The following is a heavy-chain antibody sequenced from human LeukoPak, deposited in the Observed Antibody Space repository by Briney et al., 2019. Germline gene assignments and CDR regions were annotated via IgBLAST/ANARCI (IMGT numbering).Heavy chain of an antibody. CDR2: INHSGST. J-gene: IGHJ3*02. CDR3: ARGLNHSGYDAFDI. Sequence: SETLSLTCAVYGGSFSGYYWSWIRQPPGKGLEWIGEINHSGSTNYNPSLKSRVTISVDTSKNQFSLKLSSVTVADTAVYYCARGLNHSGYDAFDIWGQGTMVTVSS. V-gene: IGHV4-34*01. D-gene: IGHD3-22*01. CDR1: GGSFSGYY.